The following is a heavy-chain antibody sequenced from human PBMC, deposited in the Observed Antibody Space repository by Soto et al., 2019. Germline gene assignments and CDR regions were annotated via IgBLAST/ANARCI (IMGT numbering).Heavy chain of an antibody. V-gene: IGHV4-31*03. D-gene: IGHD6-13*01. CDR1: GGSISSGGYY. J-gene: IGHJ6*02. CDR3: ARDGSSWGYYYYGMDV. CDR2: IYYSGST. Sequence: SETLSLTCTVSGGSISSGGYYWSWIRQHPGKGLEWIGYIYYSGSTYYNPSLKSRVTISVDTSKNQFSLKLSSVTAADTAVYYCARDGSSWGYYYYGMDVWGQGTTVTVSS.